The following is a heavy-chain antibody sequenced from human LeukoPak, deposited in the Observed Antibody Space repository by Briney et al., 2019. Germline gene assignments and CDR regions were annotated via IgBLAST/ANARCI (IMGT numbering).Heavy chain of an antibody. CDR1: GGSFSGYY. J-gene: IGHJ4*02. V-gene: IGHV4-59*08. D-gene: IGHD1-7*01. CDR2: IYYSGST. CDR3: ARHFKELRAFDY. Sequence: SETLSLTCAVYGGSFSGYYWSWIRQPPGKGLEWIGFIYYSGSTNYNPSLRSRVAISVDTSKNQFSLKLSSVTAADTAVYYCARHFKELRAFDYWGQGTLVTVSS.